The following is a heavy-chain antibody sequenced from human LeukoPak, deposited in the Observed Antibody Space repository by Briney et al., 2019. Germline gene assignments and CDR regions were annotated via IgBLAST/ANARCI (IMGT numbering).Heavy chain of an antibody. CDR1: GGSISSYY. J-gene: IGHJ4*02. Sequence: PSETLSLTCTASGGSISSYYWSWIRQPPGKGLEWIGYIYYSGSTNYNPSLKSRVTISVDTSKNQFSLKLSSVTAADTAVYYCARVSDTAMVLGFDYWGQGTLVTVSS. CDR2: IYYSGST. V-gene: IGHV4-59*01. D-gene: IGHD5-18*01. CDR3: ARVSDTAMVLGFDY.